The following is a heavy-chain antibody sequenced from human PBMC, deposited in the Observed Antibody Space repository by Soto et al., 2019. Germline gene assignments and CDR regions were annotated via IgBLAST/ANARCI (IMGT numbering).Heavy chain of an antibody. CDR2: IYHSGST. CDR1: GDSISSTNW. J-gene: IGHJ4*02. CDR3: AREAYKWNYCIDY. D-gene: IGHD1-7*01. V-gene: IGHV4-4*02. Sequence: SETLSLTCAVSGDSISSTNWWSWVRQPPGKGLEWIGEIYHSGSTHYNPSLKSRVTISVDKSKNQFSLKLTSATAADTAVYYCAREAYKWNYCIDYWGQGTLVTVSS.